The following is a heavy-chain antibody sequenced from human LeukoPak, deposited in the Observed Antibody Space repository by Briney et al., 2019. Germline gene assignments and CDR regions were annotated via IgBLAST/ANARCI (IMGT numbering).Heavy chain of an antibody. J-gene: IGHJ4*02. D-gene: IGHD1-26*01. CDR3: AHTLWDPFDY. Sequence: SGPTLVNPTQTLTLTCTFSGFSFSTSGVGVGWIRQPPGEALEWLALIYWDDDKHYSPSLQSRLTVTKDTSKNQVVLTMTNMAPVNTATKYCAHTLWDPFDYWGLGTLVTVSS. CDR1: GFSFSTSGVG. V-gene: IGHV2-5*02. CDR2: IYWDDDK.